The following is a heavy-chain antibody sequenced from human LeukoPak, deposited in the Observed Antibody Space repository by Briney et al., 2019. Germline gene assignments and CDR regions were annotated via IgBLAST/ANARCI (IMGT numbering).Heavy chain of an antibody. Sequence: GGSLRLSCADSGFTFSTYAMSGVRKTPGKGLEWVSSLSGSGGSTYYADSVKGRFTISRNNSKNTLYLQMNSLRVEDTAIYYRPKVDHSSAWYLGFDYWGQGTLVTVS. CDR2: LSGSGGST. D-gene: IGHD6-19*01. J-gene: IGHJ4*02. V-gene: IGHV3-23*01. CDR1: GFTFSTYA. CDR3: PKVDHSSAWYLGFDY.